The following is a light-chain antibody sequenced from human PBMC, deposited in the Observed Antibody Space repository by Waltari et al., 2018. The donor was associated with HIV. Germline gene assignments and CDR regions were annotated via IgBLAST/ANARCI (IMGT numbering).Light chain of an antibody. J-gene: IGLJ2*01. V-gene: IGLV1-40*01. Sequence: QSGLTQPPSVSGAPGQRVTISCTGSSSNLGAGSDVPWYQQIPGTAPKLLIYGNNNRPSGVPDRFSGSKSGTSASLAITGLQPEDEADYYCQSYDHSLRVVFGGGTKLTVL. CDR1: SSNLGAGSD. CDR2: GNN. CDR3: QSYDHSLRVV.